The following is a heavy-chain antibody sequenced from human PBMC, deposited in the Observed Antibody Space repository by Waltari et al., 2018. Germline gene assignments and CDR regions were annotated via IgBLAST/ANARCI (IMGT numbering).Heavy chain of an antibody. CDR1: GFTFSSYG. J-gene: IGHJ3*02. D-gene: IGHD4-17*01. CDR2: IRYDGSNK. CDR3: AKDHYPQTPVTRYAFDI. Sequence: QVQLVESGGGVVQPGGSLRLSCAASGFTFSSYGMHWVRQAPGQGLEWVAFIRYDGSNKYYADSVKGRFTISRDNSKNTLYLQMNSLRAEDTAVYYCAKDHYPQTPVTRYAFDIWGQGTMVTVSS. V-gene: IGHV3-30*02.